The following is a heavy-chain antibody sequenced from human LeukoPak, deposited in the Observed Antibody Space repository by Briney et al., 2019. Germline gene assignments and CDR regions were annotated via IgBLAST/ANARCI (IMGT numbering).Heavy chain of an antibody. CDR1: GFSLSNAW. J-gene: IGHJ3*02. CDR2: IKSKTDGGTT. Sequence: GGSLRLSCAASGFSLSNAWMSWVRQAPGKGLEWVGRIKSKTDGGTTDYAAPVKGRFTISRDDSKNTLYLQMNSLKTEDTAVYYCTTGHPLLWFGVNDAFDIWGQGTMVTVSS. V-gene: IGHV3-15*01. CDR3: TTGHPLLWFGVNDAFDI. D-gene: IGHD3-10*01.